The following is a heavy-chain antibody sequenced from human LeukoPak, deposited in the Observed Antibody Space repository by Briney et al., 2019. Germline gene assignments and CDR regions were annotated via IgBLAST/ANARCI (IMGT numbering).Heavy chain of an antibody. D-gene: IGHD1-26*01. J-gene: IGHJ4*02. Sequence: GASVKVSCKTSGYTFNDHYIYWVRQAPGQGVEWMGRIEPSSGGTNYAQKFQGRVTLTRDTSIRTACMDLKRLTSDDTATYYCARSLKAGGDFWGQGTLVTVSS. CDR2: IEPSSGGT. V-gene: IGHV1-2*06. CDR1: GYTFNDHY. CDR3: ARSLKAGGDF.